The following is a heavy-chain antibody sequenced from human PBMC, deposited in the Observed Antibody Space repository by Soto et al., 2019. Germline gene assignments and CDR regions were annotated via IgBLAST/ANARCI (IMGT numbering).Heavy chain of an antibody. CDR2: IGTAGDT. CDR1: GFTFSSYD. CDR3: ARGSSSWYGVGMDV. D-gene: IGHD6-13*01. J-gene: IGHJ6*02. V-gene: IGHV3-13*01. Sequence: EVQLVESGGGLVQPGGSLRLSCAASGFTFSSYDMHWVRQATGKGLEWVSAIGTAGDTYYPGSVKGRFTISRENAKNSLYLQMNSLRAEDTAVYYCARGSSSWYGVGMDVWGQGTTVTVSS.